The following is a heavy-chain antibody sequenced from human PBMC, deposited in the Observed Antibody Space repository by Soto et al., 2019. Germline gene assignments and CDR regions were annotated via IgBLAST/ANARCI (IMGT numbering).Heavy chain of an antibody. V-gene: IGHV1-69*06. J-gene: IGHJ4*02. Sequence: QVQLVQSGAEVKKPGSSVKVSCKTSGGTFSTYSIVWVRQAPGEGLEWMGGIIPIFGTANYAQKFHDRVTITADKSTNTAFMELSSLKSDDTAMYYCASSSGNNYGVGTNYYFDYWGQGTLVTVSS. CDR2: IIPIFGTA. CDR1: GGTFSTYS. D-gene: IGHD1-26*01. CDR3: ASSSGNNYGVGTNYYFDY.